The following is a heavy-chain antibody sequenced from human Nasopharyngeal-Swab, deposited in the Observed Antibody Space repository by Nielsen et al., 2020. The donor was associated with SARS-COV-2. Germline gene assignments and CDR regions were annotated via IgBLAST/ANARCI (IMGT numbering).Heavy chain of an antibody. D-gene: IGHD3-3*01. CDR2: ISSSSSYI. CDR3: ARDGLDYDFWSAYFMDV. J-gene: IGHJ6*02. Sequence: GGSLRLSCAASGFTFNNYNFNWVRQAPGKGLEWVSSISSSSSYIYYADSVKGRFTISRDNAKNSLYLQMNSLRAEDTAVYYCARDGLDYDFWSAYFMDVWARGPRSPSP. CDR1: GFTFNNYN. V-gene: IGHV3-21*01.